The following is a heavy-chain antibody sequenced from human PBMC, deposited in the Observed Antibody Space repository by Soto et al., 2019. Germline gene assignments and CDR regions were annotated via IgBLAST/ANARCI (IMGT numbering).Heavy chain of an antibody. CDR3: SRVDPGETSPFDH. V-gene: IGHV1-18*01. Sequence: ASVKVSCKASGYTFTSYGISWVRQAPGQGLEWMGWISAYNGNTNYVQSFQGRVTMTRDTSTSTVYMEVSSLRSEDTAVYYCSRVDPGETSPFDHWGQGTLVTVSS. CDR1: GYTFTSYG. CDR2: ISAYNGNT. J-gene: IGHJ4*02. D-gene: IGHD3-10*01.